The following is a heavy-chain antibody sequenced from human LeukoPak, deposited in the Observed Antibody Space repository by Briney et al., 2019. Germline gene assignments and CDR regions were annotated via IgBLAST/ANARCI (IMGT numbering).Heavy chain of an antibody. V-gene: IGHV3-53*01. CDR1: GFIVRAHY. CDR3: AKDRLRDYDFWSGYYGRSNWFDP. D-gene: IGHD3-3*01. J-gene: IGHJ5*02. Sequence: SGGSLRLSCAASGFIVRAHYMSWVRQAPGKGLEWVSVISTGGKTNYADPVKGRFTISRDNSKNTLYLQMNSLRAEDTAVYYCAKDRLRDYDFWSGYYGRSNWFDPWGQGTLVTVSS. CDR2: ISTGGKT.